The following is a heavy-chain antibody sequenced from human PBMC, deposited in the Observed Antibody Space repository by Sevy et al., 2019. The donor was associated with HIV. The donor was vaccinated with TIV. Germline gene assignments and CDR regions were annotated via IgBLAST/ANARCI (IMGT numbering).Heavy chain of an antibody. V-gene: IGHV1-46*03. Sequence: GPVKVSCKASGYTFTNYYMHWVRQAPGQGLEWMGIINPSDVSTVYAQKFQGRVTMTRDTSTSTVYMELSSLRSDDTAVYYCGRTSPRGGFDHWGQGALVTVSS. CDR2: INPSDVST. D-gene: IGHD3-16*01. CDR1: GYTFTNYY. J-gene: IGHJ4*02. CDR3: GRTSPRGGFDH.